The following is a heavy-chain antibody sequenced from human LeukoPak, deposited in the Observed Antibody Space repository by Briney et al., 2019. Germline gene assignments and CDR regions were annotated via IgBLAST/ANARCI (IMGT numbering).Heavy chain of an antibody. CDR2: IKSDGTKK. Sequence: GGSLRLSCEGSGFIFSSYRMSWVRQAPGKGLEWVANIKSDGTKKYYVDSVKGRFAISRDNAKNSVYLQMNSLRDEDTAVYYCTRDTAGGDYWGHGTLVTVSA. D-gene: IGHD3-10*01. CDR1: GFIFSSYR. J-gene: IGHJ4*01. V-gene: IGHV3-7*01. CDR3: TRDTAGGDY.